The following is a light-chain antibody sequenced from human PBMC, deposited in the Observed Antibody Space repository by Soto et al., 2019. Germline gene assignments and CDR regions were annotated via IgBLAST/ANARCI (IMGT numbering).Light chain of an antibody. Sequence: DIQMTQSPSSLSASVGERVTITCRASQDIRSDLGWYHQKPGKPPKRLIYAASSLQSGVPSRFSGSGSGTEFTLTISSLQPEDFAIYYCQQHNSYPLTFGGGTKVEIK. J-gene: IGKJ4*01. CDR3: QQHNSYPLT. CDR1: QDIRSD. V-gene: IGKV1-17*01. CDR2: AAS.